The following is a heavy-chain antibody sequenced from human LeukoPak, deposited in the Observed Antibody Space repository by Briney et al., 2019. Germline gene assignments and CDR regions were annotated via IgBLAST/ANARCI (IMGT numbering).Heavy chain of an antibody. CDR1: GFTFSSYW. V-gene: IGHV3-7*01. CDR3: ARGGYYGDYYNRFDP. CDR2: IKQGGSEK. J-gene: IGHJ5*02. D-gene: IGHD4-17*01. Sequence: GGSLRLSCAASGFTFSSYWMSWVRQAPGKGLEWVANIKQGGSEKYYVDSVKGRFTISRDNAKNSLYLQMNSLRAEDTAVYYCARGGYYGDYYNRFDPWGQGTPVTVSS.